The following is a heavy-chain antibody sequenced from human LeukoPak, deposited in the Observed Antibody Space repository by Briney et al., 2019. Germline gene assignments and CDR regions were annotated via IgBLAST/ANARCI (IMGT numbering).Heavy chain of an antibody. CDR3: ARDGGIAVAGTDFDY. V-gene: IGHV3-7*03. D-gene: IGHD6-19*01. J-gene: IGHJ4*02. Sequence: GGSLRLSCAASGFTFSSYWMSWVRQAPGKGLEWVANIKQDGSEMNYMDSVRGRFTISRDNAKTSLYLQVNSLRAEDTAVYYCARDGGIAVAGTDFDYWGQGTLVTVSS. CDR1: GFTFSSYW. CDR2: IKQDGSEM.